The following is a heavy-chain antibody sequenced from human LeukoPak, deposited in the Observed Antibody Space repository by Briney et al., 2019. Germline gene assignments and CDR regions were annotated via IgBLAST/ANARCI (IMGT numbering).Heavy chain of an antibody. Sequence: GGSLRLSCAASGFTFSDYYMSWIRQAPGKGLEWVSYISSSGSTIYYADSVKGRFTISRDNAKNSLYLQMNSLRADDTAVYYCASHTYYYDSSGASAEYFQHWGQGTLVTVSS. CDR2: ISSSGSTI. J-gene: IGHJ1*01. V-gene: IGHV3-11*01. CDR3: ASHTYYYDSSGASAEYFQH. CDR1: GFTFSDYY. D-gene: IGHD3-22*01.